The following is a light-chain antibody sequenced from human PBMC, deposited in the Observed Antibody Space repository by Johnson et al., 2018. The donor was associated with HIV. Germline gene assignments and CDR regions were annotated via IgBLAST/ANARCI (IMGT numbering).Light chain of an antibody. CDR1: SSNIGNNY. V-gene: IGLV1-51*01. J-gene: IGLJ1*01. Sequence: PGQKVTISCSGSSSNIGNNYVSWYQQVPGTAPKLLIYDNNKRPSGIPDRFSGSKSGTSATLGITGLQTGDEADYYCGTWDSSLSAYVFGTGTKVTVL. CDR3: GTWDSSLSAYV. CDR2: DNN.